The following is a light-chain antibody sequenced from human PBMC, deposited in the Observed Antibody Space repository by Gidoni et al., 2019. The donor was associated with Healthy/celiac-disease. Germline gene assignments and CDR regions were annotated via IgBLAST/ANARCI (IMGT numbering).Light chain of an antibody. V-gene: IGKV4-1*01. CDR3: QQHYSTPYT. Sequence: IVMTQSPDSLAVSLGERATINCKSSQRVLYSSNNKNYLAWYQQKPGQPPKLLIYWASTRESGVPDRFSGSGSGTDFTLTISSLQAEDVAVYYCQQHYSTPYTFGQGTKLEIK. CDR2: WAS. J-gene: IGKJ2*01. CDR1: QRVLYSSNNKNY.